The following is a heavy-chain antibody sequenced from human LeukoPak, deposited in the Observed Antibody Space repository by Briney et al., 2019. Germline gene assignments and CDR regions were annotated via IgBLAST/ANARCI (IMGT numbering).Heavy chain of an antibody. CDR3: ARERLRLGRNYYYGMDV. CDR1: GFTFSSYA. CDR2: ISYDGSNK. J-gene: IGHJ6*02. D-gene: IGHD3-16*01. V-gene: IGHV3-30*04. Sequence: GGSLRLSCAASGFTFSSYAMHWVRQAPGKGLEWVAVISYDGSNKYYADSVKGRFTISRDNSKNTLYLQMNSLRAEDTAVYYCARERLRLGRNYYYGMDVWGQGTTVTVSS.